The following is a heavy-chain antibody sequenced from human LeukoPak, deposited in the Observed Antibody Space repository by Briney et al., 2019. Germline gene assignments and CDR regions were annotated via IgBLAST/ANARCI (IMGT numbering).Heavy chain of an antibody. CDR1: GGSISSSSYY. Sequence: PSETLSFTCTVSGGSISSSSYYWGWIRQPPGKGLEWIGSIYYSGSTYYNPSLKSRVTISVDTSKNQFSLKLSSVTAADTAVYYCARPHIYDFWSGYSNWFDPGGQGTLVTVSS. J-gene: IGHJ5*02. V-gene: IGHV4-39*01. CDR3: ARPHIYDFWSGYSNWFDP. D-gene: IGHD3-3*01. CDR2: IYYSGST.